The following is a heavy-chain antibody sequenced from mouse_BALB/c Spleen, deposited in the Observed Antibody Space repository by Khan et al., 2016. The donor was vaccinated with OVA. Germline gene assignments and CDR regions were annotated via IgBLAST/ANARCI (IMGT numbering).Heavy chain of an antibody. CDR1: GYTFTSYV. D-gene: IGHD1-1*01. CDR3: APVGNYYVSFAY. J-gene: IGHJ3*01. Sequence: VQLKQSGPELVKPGASVKMSCKASGYTFTSYVMHWVKQKPGLGLEWIGYIYPFNDDTKYNEKFKGKATLTSDKSSSTAYMELSSLTSEDSAVYYGAPVGNYYVSFAYWGQGTRVTVSA. V-gene: IGHV1S136*01. CDR2: IYPFNDDT.